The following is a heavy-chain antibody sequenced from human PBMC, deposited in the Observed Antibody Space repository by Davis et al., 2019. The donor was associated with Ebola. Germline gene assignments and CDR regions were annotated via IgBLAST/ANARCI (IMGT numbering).Heavy chain of an antibody. J-gene: IGHJ4*02. D-gene: IGHD1-26*01. CDR1: GYTFTSYA. CDR2: SNAGNGNT. V-gene: IGHV1-3*01. CDR3: AGSYLMGWELLQPFDY. Sequence: AASVKVSCKASGYTFTSYAMHWVRQAPGQRLEWMGWSNAGNGNTKYSQKFQGRVTITRDTSASTAYMELSSLRSEDTAVYYCAGSYLMGWELLQPFDYWGQGTLVTVSS.